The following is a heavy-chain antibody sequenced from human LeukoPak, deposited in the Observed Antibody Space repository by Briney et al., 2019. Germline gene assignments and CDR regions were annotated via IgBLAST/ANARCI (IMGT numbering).Heavy chain of an antibody. Sequence: PSETLSLICTVSGRPIRNSYWSWVRHSAGTGMQWIGRIHGTLGSTNHNPSLKGRVVMSLDTSSNQFSLRLSAMSAADTATYYCARIFDRDIWGQGTLVTVSP. D-gene: IGHD3-3*01. CDR1: GRPIRNSY. J-gene: IGHJ3*02. CDR2: IHGTLGST. V-gene: IGHV4-4*07. CDR3: ARIFDRDI.